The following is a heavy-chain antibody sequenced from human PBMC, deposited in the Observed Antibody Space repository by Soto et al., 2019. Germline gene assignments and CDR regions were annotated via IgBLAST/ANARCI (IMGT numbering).Heavy chain of an antibody. Sequence: PSQTLSLTCAISGDSVSSNSAAWNWIRRSPSRGLEWLGRTYYRSKWYNDYAVSVKSRITINPDTSKNQFSLQLNSVTPEDTAVYYCARGGVAGYSSSWYPDAFDSWGQGTMVTVSS. D-gene: IGHD6-13*01. CDR1: GDSVSSNSAA. CDR3: ARGGVAGYSSSWYPDAFDS. J-gene: IGHJ3*02. CDR2: TYYRSKWYN. V-gene: IGHV6-1*01.